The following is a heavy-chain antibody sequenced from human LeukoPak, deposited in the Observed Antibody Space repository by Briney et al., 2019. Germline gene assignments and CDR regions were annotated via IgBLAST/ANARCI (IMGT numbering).Heavy chain of an antibody. CDR2: ISYDGSNK. Sequence: PGGSLRLSCAASGFTFSSYAMHWVRQAPGKGLEWVAVISYDGSNKYYADSVKGRFTISRDNSKNTLYLQMNSLRAEDTAVYYCARYEGCGWFDYWGQGTLVTVSS. J-gene: IGHJ4*02. CDR1: GFTFSSYA. D-gene: IGHD6-19*01. V-gene: IGHV3-30*04. CDR3: ARYEGCGWFDY.